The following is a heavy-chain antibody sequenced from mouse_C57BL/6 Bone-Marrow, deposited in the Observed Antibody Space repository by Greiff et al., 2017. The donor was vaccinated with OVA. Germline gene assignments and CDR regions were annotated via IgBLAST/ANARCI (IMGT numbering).Heavy chain of an antibody. CDR2: IWSGGST. Sequence: VQRVESGPGLVQPSQSLSITCTVSGFSLTSYGVHWVRQSPGKGLEWLGVIWSGGSTAYNAAVISRLSISKDNSKSQVFFKMNSLQADDTAIYYCASRRGYAMDYWGQGTSVTVSS. CDR3: ASRRGYAMDY. CDR1: GFSLTSYG. V-gene: IGHV2-2*01. J-gene: IGHJ4*01.